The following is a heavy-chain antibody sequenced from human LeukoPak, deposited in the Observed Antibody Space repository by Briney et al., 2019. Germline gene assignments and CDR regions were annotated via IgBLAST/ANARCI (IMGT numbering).Heavy chain of an antibody. V-gene: IGHV3-33*01. CDR1: GFTFSSYG. CDR3: ARDRCSGGSCDSGAEYFQH. J-gene: IGHJ1*01. CDR2: IWYDGSKE. D-gene: IGHD2-15*01. Sequence: GESLRVSCAASGFTFSSYGMHWVRQVPGKGLEWVAVIWYDGSKEYYADSAKGRFTISRDNSKNTLYLQMNSLRAEDTAVYYCARDRCSGGSCDSGAEYFQHWGQGTLVTVSS.